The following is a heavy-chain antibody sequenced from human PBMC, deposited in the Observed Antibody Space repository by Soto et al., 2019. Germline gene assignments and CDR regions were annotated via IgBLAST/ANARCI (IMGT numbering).Heavy chain of an antibody. CDR3: ARDPRRAAYCGGDCGT. Sequence: QVQLVQSGAEVKKPGSSVKVSCKASGGTFSSYAISWVRQAPGQGLEWMGGIIPIFGTANYAQKFQGRVTSTADESTSTAYMELSSLRSEDTAVYYCARDPRRAAYCGGDCGTWGQGTLVTVSS. J-gene: IGHJ5*02. V-gene: IGHV1-69*01. CDR2: IIPIFGTA. D-gene: IGHD2-21*02. CDR1: GGTFSSYA.